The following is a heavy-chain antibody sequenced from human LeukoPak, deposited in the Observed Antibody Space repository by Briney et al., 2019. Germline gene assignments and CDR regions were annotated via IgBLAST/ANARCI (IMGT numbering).Heavy chain of an antibody. CDR3: AREAPGIAAAGVSGSFDY. CDR1: GGTFSSYA. Sequence: SVKVSCKASGGTFSSYAISWVRQAPGQGLEWMGRIIPILGIANYAQKFQGRVTITADKSTSTAYMELSSLRSEDTAVYYCAREAPGIAAAGVSGSFDYWGQGTLATVSS. J-gene: IGHJ4*02. CDR2: IIPILGIA. D-gene: IGHD6-13*01. V-gene: IGHV1-69*04.